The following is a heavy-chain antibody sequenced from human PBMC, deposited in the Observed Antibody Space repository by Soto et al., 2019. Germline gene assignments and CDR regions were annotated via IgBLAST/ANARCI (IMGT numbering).Heavy chain of an antibody. D-gene: IGHD6-25*01. CDR1: GYSFTTSR. J-gene: IGHJ4*02. V-gene: IGHV5-51*01. CDR2: IFPGDSDT. CDR3: AAGSDYGGAFLY. Sequence: GESLKISCKAAGYSFTTSRIGWVRQKPGKGLGWMGVIFPGDSDTRYSPSFEGHVSISADKSITSAYLEWSSLKASDTAIYFCAAGSDYGGAFLYWGQGSLVTVSS.